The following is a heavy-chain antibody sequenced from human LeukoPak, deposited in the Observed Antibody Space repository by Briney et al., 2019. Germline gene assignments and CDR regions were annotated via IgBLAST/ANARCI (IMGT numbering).Heavy chain of an antibody. CDR2: INPNSGGT. Sequence: GASVKVSCKASGYTFTGYYMHWVRQAPGQGLEWMGWINPNSGGTHYTQKFQDRVTMTRDTSISTAYMELSSLRSDDTAVCYCAREGAAAEDVNWFDPWGQGTLVTVSS. CDR1: GYTFTGYY. D-gene: IGHD6-25*01. V-gene: IGHV1-2*02. J-gene: IGHJ5*02. CDR3: AREGAAAEDVNWFDP.